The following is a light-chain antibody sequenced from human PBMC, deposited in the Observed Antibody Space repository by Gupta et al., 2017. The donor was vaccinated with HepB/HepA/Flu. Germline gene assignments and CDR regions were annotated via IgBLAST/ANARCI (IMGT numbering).Light chain of an antibody. Sequence: IVMTQSPLSLPVTPGEPASISCRSSQSLLHSNGYNYLDWYLQKPGQSPQLLIYLGSNRASGVPDRFSGSGSGTDFTLKISRVEAEDVGVYYCMQALQTGITFGPGTKVEIK. J-gene: IGKJ3*01. V-gene: IGKV2-28*01. CDR1: QSLLHSNGYNY. CDR3: MQALQTGIT. CDR2: LGS.